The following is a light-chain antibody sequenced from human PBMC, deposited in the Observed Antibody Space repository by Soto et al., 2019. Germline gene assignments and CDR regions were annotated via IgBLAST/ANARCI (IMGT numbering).Light chain of an antibody. Sequence: DIQMTQSPSSLSASLGDSVSITCRANQGIANNFAWYQQKPGKVPKLLIYGASALHSGAPSRFSGSGSETEFTLTISGLQPEDVATYYCQTYNTAPTWTFGQGTKVEIK. J-gene: IGKJ1*01. CDR2: GAS. V-gene: IGKV1-27*01. CDR1: QGIANN. CDR3: QTYNTAPTWT.